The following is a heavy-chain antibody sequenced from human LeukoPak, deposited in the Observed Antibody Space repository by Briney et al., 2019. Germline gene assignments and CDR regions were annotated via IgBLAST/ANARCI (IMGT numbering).Heavy chain of an antibody. CDR2: IYYSGST. D-gene: IGHD6-13*01. J-gene: IGHJ4*02. CDR1: GGSISSSSYY. Sequence: SETLSLTCTVSGGSISSSSYYWDWIRQPPGKGLEWIGSIYYSGSTYYNPSLKSRVTISVDTSKNQFSLKLSSVTAADTAVYYCARMGIAAAGTDYWGQGTLVTVSS. CDR3: ARMGIAAAGTDY. V-gene: IGHV4-39*01.